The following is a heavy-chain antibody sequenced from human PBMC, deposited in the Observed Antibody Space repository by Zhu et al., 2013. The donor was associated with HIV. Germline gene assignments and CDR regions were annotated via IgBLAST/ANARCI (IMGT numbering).Heavy chain of an antibody. D-gene: IGHD5-12*01. CDR2: INPDSGAT. Sequence: AELVQSGAEVVRPGASVTVSCKSSGYAFVGYYMHWVRQAPGQGFEWMGWINPDSGATDYAQKFQGRVTMTRDTSTSTVYMELSSLRSEDTAVYYCAREWGFGGYGPDDAFDIWGPRDNGHRLF. CDR3: AREWGFGGYGPDDAFDI. CDR1: GYAFVGYY. V-gene: IGHV1-2*02. J-gene: IGHJ3*02.